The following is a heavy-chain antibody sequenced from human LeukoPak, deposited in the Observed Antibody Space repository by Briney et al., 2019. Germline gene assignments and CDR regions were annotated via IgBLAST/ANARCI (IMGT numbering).Heavy chain of an antibody. CDR1: GYTFTSYA. Sequence: ASVKVSCKASGYTFTSYAMHWVRQAPGQRLEWMGWINAGNGNTKYSQEFQGRVTITRDTSASTAYMELSSLRSEDMAVYYCARESRNLIYGLGGAFDIWGQGTMVTVSS. V-gene: IGHV1-3*03. J-gene: IGHJ3*02. CDR2: INAGNGNT. D-gene: IGHD3-10*01. CDR3: ARESRNLIYGLGGAFDI.